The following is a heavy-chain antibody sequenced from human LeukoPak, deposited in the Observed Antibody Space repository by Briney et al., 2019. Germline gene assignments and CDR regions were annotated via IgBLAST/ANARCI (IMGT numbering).Heavy chain of an antibody. Sequence: ASVKVSCKASGATFSSYAISWVRQAPGQGLEWMGRIIPILGIANYAQKFQGRVTITADKSTSTAYLELSSLRSEHTAVYYGARGAGEGYRGQGTLVTVSS. CDR1: GATFSSYA. CDR3: ARGAGEGY. J-gene: IGHJ4*02. V-gene: IGHV1-69*04. D-gene: IGHD3-16*01. CDR2: IIPILGIA.